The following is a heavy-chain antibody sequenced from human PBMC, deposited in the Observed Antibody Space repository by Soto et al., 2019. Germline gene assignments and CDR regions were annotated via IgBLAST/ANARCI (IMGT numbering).Heavy chain of an antibody. D-gene: IGHD3-9*01. CDR2: ISYDVSNK. CDR1: GFTFSSYA. CDR3: ARDVRIRYFDWSYFDY. V-gene: IGHV3-30-3*01. Sequence: TXGSLRLSCAASGFTFSSYAMHGVRQAPGKGLEWVAVISYDVSNKYYADSVKGRFTISRDNSKNTLYLQMNSLRAEDTAVYYCARDVRIRYFDWSYFDYWGQGTLVTVSS. J-gene: IGHJ4*02.